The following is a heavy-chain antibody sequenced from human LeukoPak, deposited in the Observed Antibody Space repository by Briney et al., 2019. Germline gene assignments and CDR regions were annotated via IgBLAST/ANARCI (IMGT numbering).Heavy chain of an antibody. CDR1: GGSISSYY. J-gene: IGHJ3*02. D-gene: IGHD3-22*01. CDR3: ARLSYYYLGYAFDI. V-gene: IGHV4-59*01. CDR2: IYYSGST. Sequence: SETLSLTCTVSGGSISSYYWSWIRQPPGKGLEWIGYIYYSGSTNYNPSLKSRVTISVDTSKNQFSLKLSSVTAADTAVYYCARLSYYYLGYAFDIWGQGTMVTDSS.